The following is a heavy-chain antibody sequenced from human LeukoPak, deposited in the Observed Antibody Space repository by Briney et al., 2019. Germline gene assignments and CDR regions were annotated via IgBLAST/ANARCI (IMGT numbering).Heavy chain of an antibody. D-gene: IGHD6-19*01. J-gene: IGHJ4*02. CDR3: ARESIAVAGAFDY. V-gene: IGHV3-7*03. Sequence: GGSLRLSCAASGFTVSSYWMGWVRQAPGKGLEWVANIKQDGSEKYYVDSVKGRFTISRDNAKNSLYLQMNSLRAEDTAVYYCARESIAVAGAFDYWGQGTLVTVSS. CDR1: GFTVSSYW. CDR2: IKQDGSEK.